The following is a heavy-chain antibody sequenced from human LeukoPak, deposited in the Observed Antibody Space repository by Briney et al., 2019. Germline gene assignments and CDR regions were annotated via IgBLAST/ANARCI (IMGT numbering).Heavy chain of an antibody. CDR2: VSGSGGST. D-gene: IGHD6-19*01. CDR1: GFTFSSYA. CDR3: AKGEQWLVHTDY. J-gene: IGHJ4*02. Sequence: GGSLRLSCAASGFTFSSYAMSWVRQAPGKGLEWVSAVSGSGGSTYYADSVKGRFTISRDNSKNTLYLQMNSLRAEDTAVYYCAKGEQWLVHTDYWGQGTLVTVSS. V-gene: IGHV3-23*01.